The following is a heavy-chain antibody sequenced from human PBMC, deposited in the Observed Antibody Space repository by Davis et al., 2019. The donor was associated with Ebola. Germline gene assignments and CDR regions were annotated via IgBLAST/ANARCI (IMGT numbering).Heavy chain of an antibody. Sequence: AASVKVSCKASGYTFIDYYIHWVRQAPGQGLEWMGWINPKSGVTKYAQQFQDWVTMTRDTSITTAYVELSGLTSDDTALYYCARALSATYDYYMDVWGKGSAVTVSS. CDR1: GYTFIDYY. J-gene: IGHJ6*03. D-gene: IGHD2-15*01. CDR3: ARALSATYDYYMDV. V-gene: IGHV1-2*04. CDR2: INPKSGVT.